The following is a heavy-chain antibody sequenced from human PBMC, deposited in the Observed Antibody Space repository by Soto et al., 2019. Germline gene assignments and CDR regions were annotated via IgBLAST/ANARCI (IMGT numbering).Heavy chain of an antibody. CDR2: IGVYNGKT. J-gene: IGHJ4*02. Sequence: GASVKVSCKPSGYMFSSFGISWVRQAPGQGLEWMGWIGVYNGKTDYAQKLQDRVIMTTDTVTSTAHMELRSLRSDDTAVYYCAAGLSGSKTLDYWRQGTLVTVSS. CDR3: AAGLSGSKTLDY. D-gene: IGHD1-26*01. V-gene: IGHV1-18*01. CDR1: GYMFSSFG.